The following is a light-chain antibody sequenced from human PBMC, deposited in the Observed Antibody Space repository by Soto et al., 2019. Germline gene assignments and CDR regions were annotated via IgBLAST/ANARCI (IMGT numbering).Light chain of an antibody. CDR2: HAS. J-gene: IGKJ1*01. CDR3: QQYHNSPPT. Sequence: EIVLTQSPGTLSLSPGERATLSCRASQSASTSFLAWYQQKPGQAPRLLIYHASSRAGGIPDRFSGSGSGTDFTLTISRLEPEDFAVYYCQQYHNSPPTFGQGTKEDIK. CDR1: QSASTSF. V-gene: IGKV3-20*01.